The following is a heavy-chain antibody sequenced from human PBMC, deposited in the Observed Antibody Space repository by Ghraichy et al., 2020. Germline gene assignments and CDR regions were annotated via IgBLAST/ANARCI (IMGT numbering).Heavy chain of an antibody. CDR2: IKQDGSEK. J-gene: IGHJ6*02. CDR1: GFTFSSYW. V-gene: IGHV3-7*01. CDR3: ARDQRSPWIQLWPIYYYYGMDV. D-gene: IGHD5-18*01. Sequence: GGSLRLSCAASGFTFSSYWMSWVRQAPGKGLEWVANIKQDGSEKYYVDSVKGRFTISRDNAKNSLYLQMNSLRAEDTAVYYCARDQRSPWIQLWPIYYYYGMDVWGQGTTVTVSS.